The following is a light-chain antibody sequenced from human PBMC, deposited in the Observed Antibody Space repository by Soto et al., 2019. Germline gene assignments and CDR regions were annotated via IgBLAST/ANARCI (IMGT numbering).Light chain of an antibody. Sequence: DIQMTQSPSSLSASVGDRVTITCRASQSISSYLNWYQQKPGKAPKLLIYAASSLQSGVPSRFSGSGSGTDFTLTISSLQPEDFATYFCQQYEALPPTFGGGTRVEIK. J-gene: IGKJ4*01. CDR3: QQYEALPPT. CDR2: AAS. V-gene: IGKV1-39*01. CDR1: QSISSY.